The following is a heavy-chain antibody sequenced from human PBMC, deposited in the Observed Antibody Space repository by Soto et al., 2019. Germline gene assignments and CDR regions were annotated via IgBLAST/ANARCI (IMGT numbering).Heavy chain of an antibody. V-gene: IGHV4-31*03. CDR2: TRYSGDT. CDR3: ARGDSQVSSVFDY. D-gene: IGHD3-16*01. CDR1: GGPFPNGGYY. J-gene: IGHJ4*02. Sequence: SETLSLTCTVSGGPFPNGGYYWSWIRQEPGKGLEWIGYTRYSGDTSYNPFLRSRVTISTDTSKTQFSLRLRSVTSADTAVYYCARGDSQVSSVFDYWGQGMLVTVSS.